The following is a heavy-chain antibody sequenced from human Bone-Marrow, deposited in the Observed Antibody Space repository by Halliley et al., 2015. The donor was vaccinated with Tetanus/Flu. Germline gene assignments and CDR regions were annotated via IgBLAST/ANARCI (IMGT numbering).Heavy chain of an antibody. Sequence: AVSGFIFDDYAMHWVRQAPGKGLEWVSGVSRNDGTTGYADSAKGRFTISRDNGKNSLYLQMNSLRPEDTASYYCVKDTSPEYYYDSSGRFDFWGQGTLVTVSS. J-gene: IGHJ4*02. D-gene: IGHD3-22*01. V-gene: IGHV3-9*01. CDR2: VSRNDGTT. CDR1: GFIFDDYA. CDR3: VKDTSPEYYYDSSGRFDF.